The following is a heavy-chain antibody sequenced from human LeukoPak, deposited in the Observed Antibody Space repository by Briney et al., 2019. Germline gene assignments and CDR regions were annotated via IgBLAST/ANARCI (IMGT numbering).Heavy chain of an antibody. CDR3: AKVGHDIIVVVTAINKIIDY. J-gene: IGHJ4*02. CDR1: GFTFSSYG. V-gene: IGHV3-30*18. CDR2: ISYDGSNK. Sequence: GRSLRLSCAASGFTFSSYGMHWVRQAPGKGLEWVAVISYDGSNKYYADSVKGRFTIYRDNSKNTLYLQMNSLRAEDTAVYYCAKVGHDIIVVVTAINKIIDYWGQGTLVTVSS. D-gene: IGHD2-21*02.